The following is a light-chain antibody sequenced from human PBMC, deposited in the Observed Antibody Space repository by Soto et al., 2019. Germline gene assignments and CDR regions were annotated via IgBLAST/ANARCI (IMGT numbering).Light chain of an antibody. CDR1: QSVSNF. V-gene: IGKV3-11*01. CDR2: DAS. CDR3: QQRSSWPIT. J-gene: IGKJ5*01. Sequence: EIFLTQSPSTLSLSAVERATLSWRASQSVSNFLAWYLQRPGQAPRLLIFDASKRAAGVPARFSGSGSGTDFTLTISILEPEDFAVYYCQQRSSWPITFGQGTRLEI.